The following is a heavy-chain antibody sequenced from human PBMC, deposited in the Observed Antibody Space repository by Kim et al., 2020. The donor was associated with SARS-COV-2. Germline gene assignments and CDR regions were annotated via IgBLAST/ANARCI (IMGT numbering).Heavy chain of an antibody. V-gene: IGHV4-59*01. D-gene: IGHD3-10*01. CDR3: ARDYVTMVRGVGYYYYGMDV. J-gene: IGHJ6*02. Sequence: RVTISVDTSKNQFSLKLSSVTAADTAVYYCARDYVTMVRGVGYYYYGMDVWGQGTTVTVSS.